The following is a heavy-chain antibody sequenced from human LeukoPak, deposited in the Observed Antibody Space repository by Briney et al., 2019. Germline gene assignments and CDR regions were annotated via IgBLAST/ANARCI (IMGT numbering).Heavy chain of an antibody. CDR3: ARAYYGSGSYYFDY. CDR2: ISSSSSYI. V-gene: IGHV3-21*01. J-gene: IGHJ4*02. D-gene: IGHD3-10*01. Sequence: GGSLRLSCAASGFSFSSSAMSWVRQAPGKGLEWVSSISSSSSYIYYADSVKGRFTISRDNAKNSLYLQMNSLRAEDTAVYYCARAYYGSGSYYFDYWGQGTLVTVSS. CDR1: GFSFSSSA.